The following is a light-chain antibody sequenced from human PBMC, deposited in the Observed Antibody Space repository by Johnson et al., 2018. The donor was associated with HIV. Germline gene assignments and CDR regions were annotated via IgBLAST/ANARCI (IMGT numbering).Light chain of an antibody. Sequence: VLTQPPSVSAAPGQKVTISCSGSSSNIGNNYVSWYQQLPGTAPKLLIYENNKRPSGIPDRFSGSKSGPSATLGITGLQTGDEADYYCGTWDYSLGGYVFGSGTKVTVL. CDR2: ENN. CDR1: SSNIGNNY. J-gene: IGLJ1*01. V-gene: IGLV1-51*02. CDR3: GTWDYSLGGYV.